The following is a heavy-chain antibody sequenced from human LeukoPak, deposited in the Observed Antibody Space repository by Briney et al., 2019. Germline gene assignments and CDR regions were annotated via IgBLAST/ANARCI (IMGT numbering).Heavy chain of an antibody. J-gene: IGHJ4*02. V-gene: IGHV1-2*02. D-gene: IGHD6-19*01. Sequence: ASVKVSCKASGYTFTGYYMHWVRQAPGQGLEWMGWINPNSGGTNYAQKFQGRVTMTRDTSISTAYMELSRLRSDDTAVYYCAIGYSNGWYQFDYWGQGTLVTVSS. CDR1: GYTFTGYY. CDR2: INPNSGGT. CDR3: AIGYSNGWYQFDY.